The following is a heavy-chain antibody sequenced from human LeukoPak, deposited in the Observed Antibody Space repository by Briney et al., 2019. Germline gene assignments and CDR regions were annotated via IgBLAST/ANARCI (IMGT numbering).Heavy chain of an antibody. CDR3: AREADTAMVRADYYYMDV. V-gene: IGHV4-30-4*08. Sequence: SQTLSLTCTVSGGSISSGDYYWSWIRQPPGKGLEWIGYIYYSGSTYYNPSLKSRVTISVDTSKNQFSLKLSSVTAADTAVYYCAREADTAMVRADYYYMDVWGKGTTVTVSS. CDR2: IYYSGST. CDR1: GGSISSGDYY. D-gene: IGHD5-18*01. J-gene: IGHJ6*03.